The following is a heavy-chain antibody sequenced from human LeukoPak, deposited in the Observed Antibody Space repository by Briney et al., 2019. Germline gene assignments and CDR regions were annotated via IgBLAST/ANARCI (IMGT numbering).Heavy chain of an antibody. Sequence: GGSLRLSCVASGFTFSSYALHWLRQAPGKGLEWVAVISADGTEKYYADSVKGRFTMSGDNSKNTLFLQMNSLRTEDTAVYYCARDAPYSGGCCAFDIWGQGTTVTVSS. D-gene: IGHD6-19*01. CDR3: ARDAPYSGGCCAFDI. CDR2: ISADGTEK. J-gene: IGHJ3*02. V-gene: IGHV3-30-3*01. CDR1: GFTFSSYA.